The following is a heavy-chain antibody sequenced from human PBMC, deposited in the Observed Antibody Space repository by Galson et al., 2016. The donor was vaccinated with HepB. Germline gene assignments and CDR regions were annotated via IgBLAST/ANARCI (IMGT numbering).Heavy chain of an antibody. Sequence: SLRLSCAVFGFNLNSYSMNWVRQAPGKGLEWVAAIAGSGAPTNYADSVKGRFTISRDNSKNTLYLQMNSLRAEDTAVYYCAKGLYGDYSYFDDWGQGTLVTVSS. J-gene: IGHJ4*02. D-gene: IGHD4-17*01. CDR2: IAGSGAPT. CDR1: GFNLNSYS. CDR3: AKGLYGDYSYFDD. V-gene: IGHV3-23*01.